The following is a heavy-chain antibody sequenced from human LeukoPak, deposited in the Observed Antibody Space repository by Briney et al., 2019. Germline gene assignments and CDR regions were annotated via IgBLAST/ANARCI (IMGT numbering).Heavy chain of an antibody. J-gene: IGHJ4*02. CDR1: GYTFSIYG. CDR3: ARDSAVASFDY. Sequence: GASVRVSCKASGYTFSIYGFSWVRQAPGQGLEWMGWISVYNGNTNYAQKFQGRVTMTTDTSTSTAYMELRSLRSDDTAVYYCARDSAVASFDYWGQGTLVTVSS. D-gene: IGHD6-19*01. V-gene: IGHV1-18*01. CDR2: ISVYNGNT.